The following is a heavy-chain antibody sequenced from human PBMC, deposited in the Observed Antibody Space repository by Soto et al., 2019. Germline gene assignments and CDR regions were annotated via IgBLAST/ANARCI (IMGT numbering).Heavy chain of an antibody. V-gene: IGHV1-2*02. Sequence: QLHLVQSGAVVKKPGASVTVSCSASGYPVTAYYMHWVRQAPGRGLEWMGGINPATGAAKYTQTFRGRVTMTRETSTGTVFMELGGLTSEDTAVFYWAGGGGVGVAGSAAFDMWGQGTLVTVSS. CDR3: AGGGGVGVAGSAAFDM. D-gene: IGHD3-3*01. CDR1: GYPVTAYY. J-gene: IGHJ3*02. CDR2: INPATGAA.